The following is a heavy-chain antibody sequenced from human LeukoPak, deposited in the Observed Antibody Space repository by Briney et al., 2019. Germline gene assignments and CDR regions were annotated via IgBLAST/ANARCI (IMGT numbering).Heavy chain of an antibody. CDR1: GFTFSDYY. J-gene: IGHJ5*02. D-gene: IGHD6-13*01. CDR3: ARTFSSNWYKWFDP. V-gene: IGHV3-11*01. CDR2: ISGSGSTI. Sequence: GGSLGLSCAASGFTFSDYYMSWIRQAPGKGLEWVSYISGSGSTIHYPDSVKGRFTISRDNAKNSLYLQLNSLRVEDTAVYYCARTFSSNWYKWFDPWGQGTLVTVSS.